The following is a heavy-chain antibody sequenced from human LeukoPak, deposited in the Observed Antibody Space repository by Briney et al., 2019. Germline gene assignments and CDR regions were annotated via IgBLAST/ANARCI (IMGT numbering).Heavy chain of an antibody. Sequence: PSETLSLTCTLSGGSISSYYWSWIRQPAGKGLEWIGRIYTSGSTNYNPSLKSRVTMSVDTSKNQFSLKLSSVTAADTAVYYCAREIEVDTAMVTFDYWGQGTLVTVSS. CDR1: GGSISSYY. V-gene: IGHV4-4*07. J-gene: IGHJ4*02. CDR2: IYTSGST. D-gene: IGHD5-18*01. CDR3: AREIEVDTAMVTFDY.